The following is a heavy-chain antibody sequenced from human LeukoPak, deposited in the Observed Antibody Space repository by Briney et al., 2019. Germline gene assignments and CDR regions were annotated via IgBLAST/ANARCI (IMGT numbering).Heavy chain of an antibody. CDR2: IYYSGST. Sequence: SETLTLPCTVSGGSKSSSGYFGGWIRQPPGKGLEWIGSIYYSGSTYYNPSLKSRVTISVDTSKNQFSLKLRSVTAADTAVYYCARQVSTNLIACWGQRTLVTVSS. CDR3: ARQVSTNLIAC. D-gene: IGHD1-1*01. J-gene: IGHJ4*02. V-gene: IGHV4-39*01. CDR1: GGSKSSSGYF.